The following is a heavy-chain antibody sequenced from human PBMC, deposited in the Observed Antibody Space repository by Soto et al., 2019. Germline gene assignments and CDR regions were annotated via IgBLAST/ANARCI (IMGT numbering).Heavy chain of an antibody. J-gene: IGHJ6*02. CDR2: INHSGST. V-gene: IGHV4-34*01. CDR1: GGSFSGYY. CDR3: ARWPYCSSTSCYVANTYYYYGMDV. D-gene: IGHD2-2*01. Sequence: SETLSLTCAVYGGSFSGYYWSWIRQPPGKGLEWIGEINHSGSTNYNPSLKSRVTISVDTSKNQFSLKLSSVTAADTAVYYCARWPYCSSTSCYVANTYYYYGMDVWGQGTTVTVSS.